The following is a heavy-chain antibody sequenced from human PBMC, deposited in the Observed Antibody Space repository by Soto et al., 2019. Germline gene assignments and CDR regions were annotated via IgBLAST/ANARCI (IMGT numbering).Heavy chain of an antibody. Sequence: PGGSLRLSCAASGFTFSSYAMSWVRQAPGKGLEWVSAISGSGGSTYYADSVKGRFTISRDNSKNTLYLQMNSLRAEDTAVYYCAKSGSYCSGGSCYPYFDYWGQGTLVTVSS. CDR3: AKSGSYCSGGSCYPYFDY. J-gene: IGHJ4*02. D-gene: IGHD2-15*01. V-gene: IGHV3-23*01. CDR1: GFTFSSYA. CDR2: ISGSGGST.